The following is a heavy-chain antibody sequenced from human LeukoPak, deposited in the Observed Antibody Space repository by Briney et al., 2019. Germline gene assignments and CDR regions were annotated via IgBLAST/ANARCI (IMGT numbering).Heavy chain of an antibody. CDR3: ARVVPTQD. V-gene: IGHV1-2*02. CDR1: GYTFIDYY. J-gene: IGHJ4*02. Sequence: ASVKVSCKTSGYTFIDYYMHWVRQAPGQGLEWVGWINPNNGDTTYTEKFQGRITVTRDTSISTAYWELSRLRTNDTAVYYCARVVPTQDWGQGTLVTVSS. D-gene: IGHD2-15*01. CDR2: INPNNGDT.